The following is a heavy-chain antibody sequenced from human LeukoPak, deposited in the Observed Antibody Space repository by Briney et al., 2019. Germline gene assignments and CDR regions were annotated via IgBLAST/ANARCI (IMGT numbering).Heavy chain of an antibody. Sequence: SETLSLTCTVSGGSISSGSYYWSWIRQPAGKGLEWIGRIYTSGSTNYNPSLKSRVTISVDTSKNQFSLKLSSVTAADTAVYYCARDRPYGLTIWGNWFDPWGQGTLVTVSS. CDR1: GGSISSGSYY. CDR3: ARDRPYGLTIWGNWFDP. V-gene: IGHV4-61*02. CDR2: IYTSGST. D-gene: IGHD3-3*01. J-gene: IGHJ5*02.